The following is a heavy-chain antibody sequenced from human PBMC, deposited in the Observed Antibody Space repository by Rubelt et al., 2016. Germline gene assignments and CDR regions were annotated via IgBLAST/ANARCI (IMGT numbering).Heavy chain of an antibody. CDR2: INHSGST. CDR1: GGSFSGYY. D-gene: IGHD5-18*01. Sequence: QVQLQQWGAGLLKPSETLSLTCAVYGGSFSGYYWSWIRQPPGKGLEWIGEINHSGSTIYNPSLTSRVTLSGDTSKNQFYLKLSSMTAADTAVYYCARNAYTYGPVDYWGLGTLVTVSS. CDR3: ARNAYTYGPVDY. J-gene: IGHJ4*02. V-gene: IGHV4-34*01.